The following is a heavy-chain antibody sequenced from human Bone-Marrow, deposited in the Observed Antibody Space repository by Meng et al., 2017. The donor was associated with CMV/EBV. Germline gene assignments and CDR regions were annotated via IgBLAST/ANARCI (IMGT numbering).Heavy chain of an antibody. CDR3: ARDRITMVRGVIIEIGHEFDY. CDR1: GFTFSSYG. J-gene: IGHJ4*02. Sequence: GESLKISCAASGFTFSSYGMHWVRQAPGKGLQWVSFIEYDGSDKFYADSVKGRFTISRDNSKNTLYLQMNSLRAEDTAVYYCARDRITMVRGVIIEIGHEFDYWGQGTLVTVSS. V-gene: IGHV3-30*02. CDR2: IEYDGSDK. D-gene: IGHD3-10*01.